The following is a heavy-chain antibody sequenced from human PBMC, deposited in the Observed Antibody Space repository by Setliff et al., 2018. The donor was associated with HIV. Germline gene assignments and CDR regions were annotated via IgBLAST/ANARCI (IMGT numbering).Heavy chain of an antibody. J-gene: IGHJ4*02. CDR1: EGSLSTYY. CDR2: IYYNGSP. Sequence: ETLSLTCTVSEGSLSTYYWSWIRQPPGKGLEWIGYIYYNGSPTYNPSLKSRVTMSVDTSKNQFSLRLSSVTVADTAVYYCARKHLANVFDYWGQGTLVTVSS. V-gene: IGHV4-59*01. CDR3: ARKHLANVFDY. D-gene: IGHD5-12*01.